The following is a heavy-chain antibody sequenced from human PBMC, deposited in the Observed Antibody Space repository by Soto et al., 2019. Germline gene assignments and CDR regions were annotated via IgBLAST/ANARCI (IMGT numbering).Heavy chain of an antibody. Sequence: QVQLVESGGGVVQPGRSLRLSCAASGFTFSSYGMHWVRQAPGKGLEWVAVISYDGSNKYYADSVKGRFTISRDNSKNTLYLQMNSLRAEDTAVYYCEKTPVERSGWIYYFDYWGQGTLVTVSS. V-gene: IGHV3-30*18. J-gene: IGHJ4*02. D-gene: IGHD6-19*01. CDR3: EKTPVERSGWIYYFDY. CDR2: ISYDGSNK. CDR1: GFTFSSYG.